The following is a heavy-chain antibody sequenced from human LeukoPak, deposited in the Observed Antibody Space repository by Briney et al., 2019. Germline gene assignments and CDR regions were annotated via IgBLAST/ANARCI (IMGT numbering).Heavy chain of an antibody. J-gene: IGHJ5*02. CDR2: INHSGST. CDR1: GGSFSGYY. CDR3: ARPFPTTTTMIPSWFDP. V-gene: IGHV4-34*01. D-gene: IGHD3-22*01. Sequence: SETLSLTCAVYGGSFSGYYWSWIRQPPGKGLEWIGEINHSGSTNYNPSLKSRVTISVDTSKNQSSLKLSSVTAADTAVYYCARPFPTTTTMIPSWFDPWGQGTLVTVSS.